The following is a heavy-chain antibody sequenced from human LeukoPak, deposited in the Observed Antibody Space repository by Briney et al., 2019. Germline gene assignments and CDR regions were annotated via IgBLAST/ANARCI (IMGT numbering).Heavy chain of an antibody. Sequence: SETLSLTCTVPGGSISSRNYNWGWIRQPPGKGLEWIGSIYYSGSTYYNPSLKSRVTISVDTSKNQFSLKLSSVTAADTAVYYCARQPSDPQWELLSLFDYWGQGTLVTVSS. CDR1: GGSISSRNYN. CDR2: IYYSGST. CDR3: ARQPSDPQWELLSLFDY. D-gene: IGHD1-26*01. V-gene: IGHV4-39*01. J-gene: IGHJ4*02.